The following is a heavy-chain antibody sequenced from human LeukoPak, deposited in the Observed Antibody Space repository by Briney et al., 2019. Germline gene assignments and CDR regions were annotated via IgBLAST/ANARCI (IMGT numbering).Heavy chain of an antibody. Sequence: LPGGSLRLSCAASGFTFSSYGMTWVRQAPGKGLEWVSYISSSSSTIYYADSVKGRFTISRDNAKNSLYLQLNSLKASDTAMYYCARQPSGGDFYWGQGSRVTVSS. J-gene: IGHJ4*02. D-gene: IGHD2-21*02. CDR2: ISSSSSTI. V-gene: IGHV3-48*01. CDR1: GFTFSSYG. CDR3: ARQPSGGDFY.